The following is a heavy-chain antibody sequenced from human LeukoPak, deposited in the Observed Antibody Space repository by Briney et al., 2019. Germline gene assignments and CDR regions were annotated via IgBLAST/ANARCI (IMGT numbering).Heavy chain of an antibody. J-gene: IGHJ4*02. V-gene: IGHV4-59*01. CDR3: AVGPNHYYFDD. CDR1: GGSTSSYY. CDR2: VHNSGTT. Sequence: SETLSLTCTVSGGSTSSYYWSWIRQPPGKGLEWIGNVHNSGTTNYNPSLKSRVPILLDRAKNQFSLKLTSMTAADTGVYFCAVGPNHYYFDDWGQGTLVTVSS. D-gene: IGHD1-14*01.